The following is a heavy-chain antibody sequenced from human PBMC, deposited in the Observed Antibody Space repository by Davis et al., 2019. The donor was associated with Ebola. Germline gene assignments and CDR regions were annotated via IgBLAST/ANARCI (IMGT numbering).Heavy chain of an antibody. D-gene: IGHD6-25*01. CDR2: ITNDGTRT. CDR3: ARREAASIDY. V-gene: IGHV3-74*01. CDR1: GFLSSDYL. J-gene: IGHJ4*02. Sequence: PGGSLRLSCAASGFLSSDYLMTWVRQTPGKGLVWVSRITNDGTRTSYADSVQGRFTISRDNAKNTLFLQLNSLRVEDTAIYYCARREAASIDYWGQGTLVTVSS.